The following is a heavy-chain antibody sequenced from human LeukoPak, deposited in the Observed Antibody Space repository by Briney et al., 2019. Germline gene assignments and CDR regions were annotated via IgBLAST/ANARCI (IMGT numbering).Heavy chain of an antibody. CDR2: ISWNSGGI. J-gene: IGHJ4*02. CDR3: ARYIVLRKYFDY. Sequence: PGGSLRLSCAASGFTFDDYAMHWVRQAPGKGLEWVSGISWNSGGIGYADSVKGRFTISRDNAKNSLYLQMNSLRAEDTAVYYCARYIVLRKYFDYWGQGTLVTVSS. V-gene: IGHV3-9*01. CDR1: GFTFDDYA. D-gene: IGHD2-8*01.